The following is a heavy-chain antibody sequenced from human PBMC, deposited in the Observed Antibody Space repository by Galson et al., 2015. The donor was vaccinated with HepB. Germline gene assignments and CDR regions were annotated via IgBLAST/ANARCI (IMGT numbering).Heavy chain of an antibody. V-gene: IGHV3-23*01. Sequence: SLRLSCAASGFTFSNYAMKWVRQAPGKGLEWVSAISSGGTKTYCADSVKGRFTISRDTSKNTLYLQMNSLRADDTAVYYCAKDRTPGSVWEGAIDHWGQGTLVTVSS. J-gene: IGHJ5*02. CDR3: AKDRTPGSVWEGAIDH. CDR2: ISSGGTKT. CDR1: GFTFSNYA. D-gene: IGHD6-25*01.